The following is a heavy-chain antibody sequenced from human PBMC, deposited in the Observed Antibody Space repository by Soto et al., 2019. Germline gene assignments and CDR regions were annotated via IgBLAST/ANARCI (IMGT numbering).Heavy chain of an antibody. CDR3: AGGAYYDILTGRGGNWFDP. V-gene: IGHV4-59*01. J-gene: IGHJ5*02. CDR1: GGSISSYY. CDR2: IYYSGST. Sequence: PSETLSLTCTVSGGSISSYYWSWIRQPPGKGLEWIGYIYYSGSTNYNPSLKSRVTISVDTSKNQFSLKLSSVTAADTAVYYCAGGAYYDILTGRGGNWFDPWGQGTLVTVSS. D-gene: IGHD3-9*01.